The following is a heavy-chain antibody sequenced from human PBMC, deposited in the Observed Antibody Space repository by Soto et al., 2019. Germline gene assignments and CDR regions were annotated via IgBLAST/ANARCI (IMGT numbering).Heavy chain of an antibody. CDR1: GFTFSDYG. V-gene: IGHV3-33*01. Sequence: GGSLRLSCAASGFTFSDYGMHWVRQAPGKGLEWVAVIWYDGTNDYYADSVKGRFTISRDNSENTLYLQMNSLRVEDTAVYYCARRYCSGGTCSSRHDAFDIWGQGTLVTVSS. CDR2: IWYDGTND. J-gene: IGHJ3*02. CDR3: ARRYCSGGTCSSRHDAFDI. D-gene: IGHD2-15*01.